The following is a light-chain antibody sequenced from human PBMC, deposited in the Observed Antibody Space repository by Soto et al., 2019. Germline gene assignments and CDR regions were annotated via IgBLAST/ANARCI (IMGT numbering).Light chain of an antibody. CDR1: QSVSSN. CDR2: GTS. Sequence: EIVMTQSPATLSMSPGERGTLSCRASQSVSSNLAWYQLKPGQAPRLLIYGTSTRATGIPARFSGSGSGTEFTLTISSLQSEDSAVYYCQHYNKWPYTFGQGTKLEIK. V-gene: IGKV3-15*01. CDR3: QHYNKWPYT. J-gene: IGKJ2*01.